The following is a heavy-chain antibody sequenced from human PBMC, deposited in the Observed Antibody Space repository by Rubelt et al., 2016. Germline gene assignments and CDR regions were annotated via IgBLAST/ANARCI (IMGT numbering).Heavy chain of an antibody. CDR2: ATRVGGR. V-gene: IGHV3-74*01. CDR3: ARVQKVLFALGYRTYGMDV. CDR1: GFTFSSYW. Sequence: EVQLVESGGGLVQPGGSLRLSCAASGFTFSSYWLHWVRQAPGEGLVLVYSATRVGGRGRFTVSRERPNDTLILQMISLRSEYTAVYYWARVQKVLFALGYRTYGMDVWGQGTTVTVSS. J-gene: IGHJ6*02. D-gene: IGHD3-16*01.